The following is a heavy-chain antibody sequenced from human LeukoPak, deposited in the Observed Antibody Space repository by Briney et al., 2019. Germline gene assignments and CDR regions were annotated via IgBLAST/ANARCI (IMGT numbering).Heavy chain of an antibody. CDR3: ARDLAGYNSFDY. J-gene: IGHJ4*02. CDR1: GFTVSSNY. Sequence: PGGSLRLSCAASGFTVSSNYMSWVRQAPGKGLEWVSSIYSGGSTYYTDSVKGRFIISRDNSKNTLYLQMNSLRAEDTAVYYCARDLAGYNSFDYWGQGTLVTVSS. V-gene: IGHV3-66*01. CDR2: IYSGGST. D-gene: IGHD5-24*01.